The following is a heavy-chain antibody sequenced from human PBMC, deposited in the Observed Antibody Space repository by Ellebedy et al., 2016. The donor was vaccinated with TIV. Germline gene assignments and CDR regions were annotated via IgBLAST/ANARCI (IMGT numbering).Heavy chain of an antibody. V-gene: IGHV5-51*01. J-gene: IGHJ4*02. CDR2: IYPGDSDT. CDR1: GYIFSIYW. D-gene: IGHD3-22*01. CDR3: ARRPIEEFDY. Sequence: GESLKISCKGSGYIFSIYWIGWVRQMPGKGLEWMGIIYPGDSDTRYSPSFQGQVTISADKSISTAYLQWSSLKASDTAMYYCARRPIEEFDYWGQGTLVTVYS.